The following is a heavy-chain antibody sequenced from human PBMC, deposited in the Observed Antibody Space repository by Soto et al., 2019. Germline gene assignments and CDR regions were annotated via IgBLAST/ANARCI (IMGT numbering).Heavy chain of an antibody. Sequence: EVPLVESGGGLVQPGRSLRLSCAASGFTFDDYAMHWVRQAPGKGLEWVSGISWNSGSIGYADSVKGRFTISRDNAKNSLYLQMNSLRAEDTALYYCAKDLRFEGYWGQGTLVTVSS. J-gene: IGHJ4*02. V-gene: IGHV3-9*01. CDR1: GFTFDDYA. D-gene: IGHD3-3*01. CDR2: ISWNSGSI. CDR3: AKDLRFEGY.